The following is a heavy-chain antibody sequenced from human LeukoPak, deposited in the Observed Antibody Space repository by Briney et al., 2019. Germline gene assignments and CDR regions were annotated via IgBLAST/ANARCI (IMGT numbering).Heavy chain of an antibody. CDR2: ISYSVTT. CDR1: GGSISSSSYY. J-gene: IGHJ4*02. V-gene: IGHV4-39*01. D-gene: IGHD1-26*01. CDR3: ARHLRGASIFYDY. Sequence: KASETLSLTCTVSGGSISSSSYYRAWIRQPPGKGLEWIASISYSVTTYYNSSLKSRVTISVDTSKSLFSLKLTSVTAADTAVYYCARHLRGASIFYDYWGQGTLVTVSS.